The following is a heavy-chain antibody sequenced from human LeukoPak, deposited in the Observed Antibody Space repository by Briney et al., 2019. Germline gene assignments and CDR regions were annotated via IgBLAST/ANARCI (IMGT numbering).Heavy chain of an antibody. V-gene: IGHV4-34*01. CDR2: INHSGST. CDR1: GGSFSGYY. D-gene: IGHD3-3*01. Sequence: SETLSLTCAVYGGSFSGYYRSWIRQPPGKGLEWIGEINHSGSTNYNPSLKSRVTISVDTSKNQFSLKLSSVTAADTAVYYCARRSFWSGYYSRPFDPWGQGSLVTVSS. J-gene: IGHJ5*02. CDR3: ARRSFWSGYYSRPFDP.